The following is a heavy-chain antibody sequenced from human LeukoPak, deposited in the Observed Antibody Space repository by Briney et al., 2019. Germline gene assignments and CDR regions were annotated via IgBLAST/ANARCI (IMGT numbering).Heavy chain of an antibody. CDR3: ARANYDYTINNWFDP. D-gene: IGHD3-16*01. Sequence: ASVKVSCKASGYTFTSYYMHWVRQAPGQGLEWMGIINPSGGSTSYAQKFQGRVTMTRDTSTSTVYMELSSLRSEDTAVYYCARANYDYTINNWFDPWGQGTLVTVSS. J-gene: IGHJ5*02. CDR2: INPSGGST. V-gene: IGHV1-46*01. CDR1: GYTFTSYY.